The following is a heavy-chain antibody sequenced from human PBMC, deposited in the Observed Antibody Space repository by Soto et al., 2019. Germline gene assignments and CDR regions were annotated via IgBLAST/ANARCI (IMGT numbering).Heavy chain of an antibody. V-gene: IGHV3-7*01. Sequence: GGSRRLSCAASGFTFSSYWMSWVRQAPGKGLEWVANIKQDGSEKYYVDSVKGRFTISRDNAKNSLYLQMNSLRAEDTAVYYCARDSDYDFWSGFAGSADYYYMDVWGKGTTVTVSS. CDR1: GFTFSSYW. D-gene: IGHD3-3*01. CDR3: ARDSDYDFWSGFAGSADYYYMDV. J-gene: IGHJ6*03. CDR2: IKQDGSEK.